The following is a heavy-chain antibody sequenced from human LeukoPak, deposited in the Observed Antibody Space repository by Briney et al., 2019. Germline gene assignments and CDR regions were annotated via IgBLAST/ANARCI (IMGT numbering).Heavy chain of an antibody. J-gene: IGHJ6*03. D-gene: IGHD2-21*02. CDR3: ARGRPYCGGDCYSFYYYYYMDV. Sequence: XWVRQAPGQGLEWMGWINPNSGGTNYAQKFQGRVTMTRDTSISTAYMELSRLRSDDTAVYYCARGRPYCGGDCYSFYYYYYMDVWGKGTTVTVSS. CDR2: INPNSGGT. V-gene: IGHV1-2*02.